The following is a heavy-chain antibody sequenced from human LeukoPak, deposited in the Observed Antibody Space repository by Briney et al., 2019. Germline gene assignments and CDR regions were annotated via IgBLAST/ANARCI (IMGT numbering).Heavy chain of an antibody. V-gene: IGHV1-69*13. J-gene: IGHJ4*02. Sequence: SVKVSCKASGGTFSSYAISWVRQAPGQGLEWMGGIIPIFATANYAEKFQGRVTITAGESTSTAYMELSSLRFEDTAVYYCARDHLGYGSGSPFAYWGQGTLVTVSS. CDR3: ARDHLGYGSGSPFAY. D-gene: IGHD3-10*01. CDR2: IIPIFATA. CDR1: GGTFSSYA.